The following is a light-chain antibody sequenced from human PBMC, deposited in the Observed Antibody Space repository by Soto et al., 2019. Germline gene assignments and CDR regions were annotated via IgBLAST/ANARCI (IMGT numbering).Light chain of an antibody. CDR2: EAS. CDR3: QQRKNWQVT. CDR1: QSVSSY. J-gene: IGKJ5*01. Sequence: TVLTQSPGTLSLSPGERATLSCRASQSVSSYLACYQQKPGQAPRLLIYEASNRATGIPARFSGSGSGTDFTLTISSLEPEDFAVYYCQQRKNWQVTFGQGTRLEIK. V-gene: IGKV3-11*01.